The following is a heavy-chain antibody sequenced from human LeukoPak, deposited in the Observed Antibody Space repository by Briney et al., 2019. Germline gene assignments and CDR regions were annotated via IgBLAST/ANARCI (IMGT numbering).Heavy chain of an antibody. V-gene: IGHV3-23*01. CDR2: ISGSGGST. D-gene: IGHD6-13*01. CDR3: AKAPIVYGSSWPVDY. Sequence: GGSLRLSCAASGFTFSSYAMSWVRQAPGKGLEWVSAISGSGGSTYYADSVKGRFTISRDNSKNTLYLQMNSLRAEDTAVYYCAKAPIVYGSSWPVDYWGQGTLVTVSS. J-gene: IGHJ4*02. CDR1: GFTFSSYA.